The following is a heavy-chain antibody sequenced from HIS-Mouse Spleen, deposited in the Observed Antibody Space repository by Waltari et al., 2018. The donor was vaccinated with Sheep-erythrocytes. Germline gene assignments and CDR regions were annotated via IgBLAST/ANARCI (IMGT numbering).Heavy chain of an antibody. CDR3: ARVASGATFDY. CDR1: GLPFGRCS. D-gene: IGHD1-26*01. CDR2: ISSSSSYI. V-gene: IGHV3-21*01. J-gene: IGHJ4*02. Sequence: EVQLVESGGGLVKPGGSLRLSCAASGLPFGRCSLDLVRQAPGKGLEWVSSISSSSSYIYYADSVKGRFTISRDNAKNSLYLQMNSLRAEDTAVYYCARVASGATFDYWGQGTLVTVSS.